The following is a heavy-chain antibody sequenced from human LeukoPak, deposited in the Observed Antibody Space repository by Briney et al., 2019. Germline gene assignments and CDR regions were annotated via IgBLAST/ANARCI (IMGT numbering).Heavy chain of an antibody. V-gene: IGHV1-3*01. Sequence: GASVKVSCKASGYTFTTYTMHWVRQAPGQRLEWMGWINAGNGNTKYSQKFQGRVTITRDTSASTACMDLSSLRSEDTAVYYCAREIDRDGYNRFFDYWGQGILVTVSS. CDR1: GYTFTTYT. CDR2: INAGNGNT. J-gene: IGHJ4*02. CDR3: AREIDRDGYNRFFDY. D-gene: IGHD5-24*01.